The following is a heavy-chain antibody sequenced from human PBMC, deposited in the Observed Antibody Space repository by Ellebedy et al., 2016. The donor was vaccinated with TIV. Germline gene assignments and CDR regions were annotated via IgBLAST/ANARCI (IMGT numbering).Heavy chain of an antibody. CDR2: INPNSGET. V-gene: IGHV1-2*02. CDR1: GYNFIGYY. CDR3: ARESISADGTQDY. D-gene: IGHD6-13*01. Sequence: AASVKVSCKASGYNFIGYYLHWVRQAPGQGLEWMGWINPNSGETDYAQKFQGRVTMTRDTSINTGYMELSSLKSADTALYFCARESISADGTQDYWGQGTLVTVSS. J-gene: IGHJ4*02.